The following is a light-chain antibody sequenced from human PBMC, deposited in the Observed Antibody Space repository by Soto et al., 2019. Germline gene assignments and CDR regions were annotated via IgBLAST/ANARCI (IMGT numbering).Light chain of an antibody. J-gene: IGKJ1*01. CDR2: GAS. CDR1: QSVSTN. CDR3: QHYGIWTPT. Sequence: EIVMTQSPAILSVSPGERATLSCRASQSVSTNLAWFQQTPGQTPRLLFNGASTRATGIPARFTGSGSGTEFILTISSLQSEDLAVYYCQHYGIWTPTFGKGPKVEIK. V-gene: IGKV3-15*01.